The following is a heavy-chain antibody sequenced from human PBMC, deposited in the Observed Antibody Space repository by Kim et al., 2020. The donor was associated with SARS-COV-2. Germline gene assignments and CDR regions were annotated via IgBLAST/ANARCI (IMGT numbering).Heavy chain of an antibody. CDR2: IYYSGST. D-gene: IGHD6-19*01. CDR3: ARPRRGLVRNVGGLPWYFDL. V-gene: IGHV4-31*03. Sequence: SETLSLTCTVSGGSISSGGYYWSWIRQHPGKGLEWIGYIYYSGSTYYNPSLKSRVTISVDTSKNQFSLKLSSVTAADTAVYYCARPRRGLVRNVGGLPWYFDLWGRGTLVTVSS. J-gene: IGHJ2*01. CDR1: GGSISSGGYY.